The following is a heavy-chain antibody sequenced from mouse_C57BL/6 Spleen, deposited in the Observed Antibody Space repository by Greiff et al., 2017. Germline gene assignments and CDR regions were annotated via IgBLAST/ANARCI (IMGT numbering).Heavy chain of an antibody. D-gene: IGHD3-3*01. CDR2: IHPKSGST. CDR3: ARWEGRDYAMDY. V-gene: IGHV1-64*01. Sequence: QVQLQQPGAELVKPGASVKLSCTASGYTFTSYWMHWVKQRPGQGLEWIGMIHPKSGSTNYNEKFKSKATLTVDKSSSTAYMQLSSLTSEDSAVYYCARWEGRDYAMDYWGQGTSVTVSS. CDR1: GYTFTSYW. J-gene: IGHJ4*01.